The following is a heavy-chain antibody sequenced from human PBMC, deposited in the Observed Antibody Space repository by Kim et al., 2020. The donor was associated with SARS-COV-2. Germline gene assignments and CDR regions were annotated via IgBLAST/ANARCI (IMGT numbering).Heavy chain of an antibody. Sequence: GGSLRLSCAASGFTFSSYWMSWVRQAPGKGLEWVANIKEDGSEKYYVDSVKGRFTISRDNAKNSLFLQMNSLRAEDTAEYYCGREMSGMAGTVAKYWGQGTLVTVSS. CDR2: IKEDGSEK. D-gene: IGHD6-19*01. CDR3: GREMSGMAGTVAKY. V-gene: IGHV3-7*01. CDR1: GFTFSSYW. J-gene: IGHJ4*02.